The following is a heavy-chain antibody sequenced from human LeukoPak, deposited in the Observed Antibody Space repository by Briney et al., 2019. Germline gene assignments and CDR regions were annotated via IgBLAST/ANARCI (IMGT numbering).Heavy chain of an antibody. CDR2: IWFDGSNK. CDR3: ARDSSGWYPFLDY. J-gene: IGHJ4*02. V-gene: IGHV3-33*08. D-gene: IGHD6-19*01. CDR1: RFTFSRYA. Sequence: GGSLRLSCAASRFTFSRYAIHWVRQAPGKGLEWVAVIWFDGSNKYYADSVKGRFTISRDNSKNTLYLQMDSLRAEDTALYYCARDSSGWYPFLDYWGQGTLVTVSS.